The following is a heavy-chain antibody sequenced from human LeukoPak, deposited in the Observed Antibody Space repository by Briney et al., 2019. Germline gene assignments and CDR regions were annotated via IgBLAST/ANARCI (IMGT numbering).Heavy chain of an antibody. CDR1: GGTFSSYA. D-gene: IGHD1-14*01. J-gene: IGHJ4*02. CDR3: ARLEAGARYRNFDY. Sequence: ASVKVSCKASGGTFSSYAISWVRQAPGQGLEWMGGIIPIFGTANYAQKLQGRVTMTTDTSTSTAYMELRSLRSDDTAVYYCARLEAGARYRNFDYWGQGTLVTVSS. CDR2: IIPIFGTA. V-gene: IGHV1-69*05.